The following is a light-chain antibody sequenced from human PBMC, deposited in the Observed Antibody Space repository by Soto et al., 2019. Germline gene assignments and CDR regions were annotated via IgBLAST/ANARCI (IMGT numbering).Light chain of an antibody. CDR2: EVI. V-gene: IGLV2-14*01. J-gene: IGLJ1*01. CDR1: NSDVNY. Sequence: ALTQPASVSGAPGQSITISCTGTNSDVNYVSWHQQHPGKAPKLMIYEVINRSSGVSTRFSGSKSGNTASLTISGLQAEDEADYYCSSSTSSNTFVFGTGTKV. CDR3: SSSTSSNTFV.